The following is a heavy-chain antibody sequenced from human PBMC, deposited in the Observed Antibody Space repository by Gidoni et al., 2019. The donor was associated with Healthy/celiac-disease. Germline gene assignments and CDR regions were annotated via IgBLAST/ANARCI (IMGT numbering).Heavy chain of an antibody. J-gene: IGHJ4*02. Sequence: QVQLQESGPGLVKPSQTLSLTCTVSGGSISSGSYYWSWIRQPAGKGLEWIGRIYTSGSTNYNPSLKSRVTISVDTSKNQFSLKLSSVTAADTAVYYCARARDGYKFDYWGQGTLVTVSS. CDR1: GGSISSGSYY. D-gene: IGHD5-12*01. CDR2: IYTSGST. V-gene: IGHV4-61*02. CDR3: ARARDGYKFDY.